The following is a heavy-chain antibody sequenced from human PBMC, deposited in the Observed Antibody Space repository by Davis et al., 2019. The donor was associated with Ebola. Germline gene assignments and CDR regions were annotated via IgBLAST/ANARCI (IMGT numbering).Heavy chain of an antibody. Sequence: ASVKVSCKASGYTFTSYGITWVRQAAGQGLEWMGWMNPNSGNSDFAQKFQGRVSMTRDTSINTAYMELRSLRSEDTALYYCATRVMVRGDYGLDVWGKGTTVIVSS. D-gene: IGHD3-10*01. CDR3: ATRVMVRGDYGLDV. CDR1: GYTFTSYG. J-gene: IGHJ6*04. CDR2: MNPNSGNS. V-gene: IGHV1-8*01.